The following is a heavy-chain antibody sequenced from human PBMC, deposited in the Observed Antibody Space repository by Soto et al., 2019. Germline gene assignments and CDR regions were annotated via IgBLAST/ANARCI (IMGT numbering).Heavy chain of an antibody. CDR3: GKRYYSRTSCYFNY. V-gene: IGHV3-23*04. D-gene: IGHD2-2*01. Sequence: EGQLVDSWGGWVQPGGSLRLSCAASGFTFSNDAMSWVRQAPGKGLECVSTLTVRGVSTYYADSVRGRLTISRDNSKSPLYLQLSSRRADDSAVYYCGKRYYSRTSCYFNYWGQGTLVTVSS. J-gene: IGHJ4*02. CDR2: LTVRGVST. CDR1: GFTFSNDA.